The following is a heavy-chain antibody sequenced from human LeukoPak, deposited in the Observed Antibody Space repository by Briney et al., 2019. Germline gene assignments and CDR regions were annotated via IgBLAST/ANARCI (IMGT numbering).Heavy chain of an antibody. V-gene: IGHV3-30*03. CDR1: GFTFSRHG. D-gene: IGHD3-22*01. Sequence: GRSLRLSCAPSGFTFSRHGMHWVRQAPGKGLEWVAVISYNGSEKHYADPVKGRFTISRDNSKNTLYLQMNSLRAEDTAVYYCAREGSSGYYPYWGQGILVTVSS. J-gene: IGHJ4*02. CDR2: ISYNGSEK. CDR3: AREGSSGYYPY.